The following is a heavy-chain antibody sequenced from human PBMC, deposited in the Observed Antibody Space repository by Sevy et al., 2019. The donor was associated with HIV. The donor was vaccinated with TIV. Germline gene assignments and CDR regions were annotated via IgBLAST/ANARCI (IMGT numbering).Heavy chain of an antibody. CDR1: GFTFSSYD. CDR2: ISYDGSNK. D-gene: IGHD3-10*01. J-gene: IGHJ6*02. CDR3: ASPIWFGESYYGMDV. V-gene: IGHV3-30*04. Sequence: GGSLRLSCAASGFTFSSYDMHWVRQAPGKGLEWVAVISYDGSNKYYADSVKGRFTISRDNSKNTLYLQMNSLRAEDTAVYYCASPIWFGESYYGMDVWGQGTTVTVSS.